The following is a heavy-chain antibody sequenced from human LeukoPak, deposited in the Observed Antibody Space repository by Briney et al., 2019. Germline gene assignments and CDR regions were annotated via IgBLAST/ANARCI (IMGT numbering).Heavy chain of an antibody. V-gene: IGHV1-46*01. CDR1: GYTFTSYY. Sequence: ASVKVSCKASGYTFTSYYMHWVRQAPGQGLEWMGIINPSGGSTSYAQKFQGRVTMTRDTSTSTVYMELSSLRSEDTAVYYCARAGGGPSYDFWSGYYLRSLDPWGQGTLVTVSS. J-gene: IGHJ5*02. CDR3: ARAGGGPSYDFWSGYYLRSLDP. CDR2: INPSGGST. D-gene: IGHD3-3*01.